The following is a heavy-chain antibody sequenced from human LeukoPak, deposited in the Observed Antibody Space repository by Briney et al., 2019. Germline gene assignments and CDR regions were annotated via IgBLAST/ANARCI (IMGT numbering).Heavy chain of an antibody. Sequence: GESLRLSCAASGFTFSNYDIHWVRQAPGMGLEWVSFIHYDVSNKFYSDSVKGRFTISRDNSKNTVFLQMNSLRTEDTAVYYCATRRYCGGDCYYPGAFDIWGQGTTVTVSS. D-gene: IGHD2-21*01. CDR2: IHYDVSNK. CDR3: ATRRYCGGDCYYPGAFDI. J-gene: IGHJ3*02. CDR1: GFTFSNYD. V-gene: IGHV3-30*02.